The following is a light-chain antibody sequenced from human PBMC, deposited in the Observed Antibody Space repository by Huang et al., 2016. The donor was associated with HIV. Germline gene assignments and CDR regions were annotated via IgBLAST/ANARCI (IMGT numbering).Light chain of an antibody. Sequence: EIVMTRSPATLSVSPGERATLSCRASQSVSSNLAWYQQKPGQAPRLLIYGASTRVTGIPARFSGSGSGTEFTLTISSLQSEDFAVYYCQQYNNWPLTFGGGTKVQIK. CDR1: QSVSSN. J-gene: IGKJ4*01. CDR3: QQYNNWPLT. CDR2: GAS. V-gene: IGKV3-15*01.